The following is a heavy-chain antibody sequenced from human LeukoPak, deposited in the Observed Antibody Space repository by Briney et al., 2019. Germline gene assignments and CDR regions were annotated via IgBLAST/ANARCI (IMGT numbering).Heavy chain of an antibody. D-gene: IGHD3-22*01. J-gene: IGHJ2*01. CDR3: AKEGYYDSSGYLSYFDL. CDR1: GFTFSDYG. Sequence: GGSLRLSCAASGFTFSDYGMHWVRQAPGKGLEWVAFIRNDGSNYYHADSVKGRFTISRDNSKNTLYLQMNSLRAEDTAVYYCAKEGYYDSSGYLSYFDLWGRGTLVTVSS. CDR2: IRNDGSNY. V-gene: IGHV3-30*02.